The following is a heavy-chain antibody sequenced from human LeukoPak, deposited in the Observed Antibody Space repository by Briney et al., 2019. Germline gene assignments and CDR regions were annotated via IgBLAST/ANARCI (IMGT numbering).Heavy chain of an antibody. CDR2: IYSGDSGVST. CDR3: ARSAARLRYYYAMDV. V-gene: IGHV3-53*04. D-gene: IGHD6-6*01. CDR1: GFSVSNTY. J-gene: IGHJ6*02. Sequence: GGSLRLSCAASGFSVSNTYMSWVRQAPGKGLEWVSVIYSGDSGVSTYYADSVKGGFTISRHNSKNRLYLQMSSLRAEDTAVYFCARSAARLRYYYAMDVWGQGTTVTVCS.